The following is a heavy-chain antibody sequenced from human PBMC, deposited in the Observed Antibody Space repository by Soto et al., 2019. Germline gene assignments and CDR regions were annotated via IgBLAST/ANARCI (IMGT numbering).Heavy chain of an antibody. CDR1: GFTFSSYA. J-gene: IGHJ3*02. V-gene: IGHV3-30-3*01. CDR2: ISYDGSNK. D-gene: IGHD1-26*01. CDR3: AGRADRSDAFDI. Sequence: QVQLVESGGGVVQPGRSLRLSCAASGFTFSSYAMHWVRQAPGKGLEWVAVISYDGSNKYYADSVKGRFTISRDNSKNTLYLKMNSLRAEDTAVYYCAGRADRSDAFDIWGQGTMVTVSS.